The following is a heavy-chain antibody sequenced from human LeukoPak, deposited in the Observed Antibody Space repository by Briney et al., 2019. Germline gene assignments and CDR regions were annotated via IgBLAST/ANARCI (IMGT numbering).Heavy chain of an antibody. D-gene: IGHD3-22*01. CDR1: GGSFSGYY. CDR2: INHSGST. V-gene: IGHV4-34*01. J-gene: IGHJ6*03. CDR3: ARSSEGRYYYDSSGYSYYYYYMDV. Sequence: SETLSLTCAVYGGSFSGYYWSWIRQPPGKGLEWIGEINHSGSTNYNPSLKSRVTISVDTSKNQFSLKLSSVTAADTAVYYCARSSEGRYYYDSSGYSYYYYYMDVWGKRTTVTISS.